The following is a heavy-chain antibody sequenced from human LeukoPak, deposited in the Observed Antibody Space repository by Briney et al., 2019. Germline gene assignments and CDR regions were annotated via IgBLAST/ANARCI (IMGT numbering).Heavy chain of an antibody. V-gene: IGHV3-30*01. J-gene: IGHJ4*02. CDR3: ARGIGLEVYYFDY. Sequence: GGSLRLSCAASGFTFSSYATHWVRQAPGKGLEWVAVISYDGSNKYYADSVKGRFTISRDNSKNTLYLQMNSLRAEDTAVYYCARGIGLEVYYFDYWGQGTLVTVSS. CDR2: ISYDGSNK. CDR1: GFTFSSYA. D-gene: IGHD3-10*01.